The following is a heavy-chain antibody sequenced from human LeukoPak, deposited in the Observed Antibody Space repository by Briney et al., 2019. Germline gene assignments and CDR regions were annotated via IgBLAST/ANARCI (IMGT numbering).Heavy chain of an antibody. CDR2: INPSGGSA. D-gene: IGHD4/OR15-4a*01. Sequence: GASVKVSCKASGYTFTGYYMHWMRQAPGQGLEWMGIINPSGGSATFAQKLQGRVTMTRDTSTSTVYMELSSLRSEDTAVYYCARGGRVLAASVDYWGQGTLVTVSS. V-gene: IGHV1-46*04. CDR3: ARGGRVLAASVDY. CDR1: GYTFTGYY. J-gene: IGHJ4*02.